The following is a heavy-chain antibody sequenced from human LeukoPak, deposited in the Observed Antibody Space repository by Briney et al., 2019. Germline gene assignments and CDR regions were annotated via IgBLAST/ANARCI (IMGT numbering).Heavy chain of an antibody. D-gene: IGHD3-22*01. Sequence: GASVKVSCKVSGYTLTELSMHWVRQAPGKGLEWMGGFDPEDGETIYAQKFRGRVTMTEDTSTDTAYMELSSLRSEDTAVYYCATRYYYDSSGYYFYWGQGTLVTVSS. CDR3: ATRYYYDSSGYYFY. CDR2: FDPEDGET. CDR1: GYTLTELS. V-gene: IGHV1-24*01. J-gene: IGHJ4*02.